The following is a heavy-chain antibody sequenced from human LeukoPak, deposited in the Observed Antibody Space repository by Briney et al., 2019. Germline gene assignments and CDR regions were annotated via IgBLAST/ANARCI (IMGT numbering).Heavy chain of an antibody. V-gene: IGHV3-66*01. CDR3: ARALAASSHTSFDY. CDR1: GFSVSGNY. Sequence: GGSLRLSCAASGFSVSGNYMSWVRQAPGKGLEWVSIIYSDDTTYYADSVKGRFTISRDISKNTLYFQLNSLRAEDTAVYHCARALAASSHTSFDYWGQGTLVTVSS. CDR2: IYSDDTT. D-gene: IGHD6-13*01. J-gene: IGHJ4*02.